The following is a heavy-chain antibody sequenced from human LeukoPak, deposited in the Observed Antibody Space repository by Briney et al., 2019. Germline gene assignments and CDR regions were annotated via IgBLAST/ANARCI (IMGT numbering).Heavy chain of an antibody. V-gene: IGHV4-59*12. CDR3: ARAGFALAPHRGTPFDY. D-gene: IGHD6-6*01. CDR2: IYYSGST. CDR1: GGSISSYY. Sequence: SETLSLTCTVSGGSISSYYWSWIRQPPGKGLEWIAYIYYSGSTNYNPSLTSRVTISVDTSKNQFSLKLTSVTAADTAVYYCARAGFALAPHRGTPFDYWGQGTLVTVSS. J-gene: IGHJ4*02.